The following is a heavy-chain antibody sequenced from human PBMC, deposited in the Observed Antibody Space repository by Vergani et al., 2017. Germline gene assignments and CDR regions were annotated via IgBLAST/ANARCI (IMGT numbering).Heavy chain of an antibody. CDR1: GFTFSSYA. V-gene: IGHV3-23*01. J-gene: IGHJ4*02. CDR2: ISGSGGST. Sequence: EVQLLESGGGLVQPGGSLRLSCAASGFTFSSYAMSWVRQAPGKGLEWVSAISGSGGSTYYADSVKGRFTISRDNSKNTLYQQMNSLRAEDAAVYYCAKAGDVVPAAMADYWGQGTLVTVSS. CDR3: AKAGDVVPAAMADY. D-gene: IGHD2-2*01.